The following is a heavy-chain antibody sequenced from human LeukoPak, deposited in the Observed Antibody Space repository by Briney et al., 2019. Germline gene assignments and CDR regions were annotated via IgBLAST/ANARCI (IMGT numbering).Heavy chain of an antibody. D-gene: IGHD3-10*01. J-gene: IGHJ6*02. Sequence: SETLSLTCAVYGGSFSGYYWSWIRQPPGKGLEWIGEINHSGSTNYNPSLKSRVTISVDTSKNQFSLKLSSVTAADTAVYYCARGPAHYYGSGSYYPSRNYYYGMDAWGQGTTVTVSS. CDR2: INHSGST. V-gene: IGHV4-34*01. CDR3: ARGPAHYYGSGSYYPSRNYYYGMDA. CDR1: GGSFSGYY.